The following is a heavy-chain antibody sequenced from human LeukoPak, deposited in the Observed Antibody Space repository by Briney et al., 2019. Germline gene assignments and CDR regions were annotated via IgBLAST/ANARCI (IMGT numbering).Heavy chain of an antibody. Sequence: GGSLSLSCAASGFTFSSYWMHWVRQAPGKGLVWVSRINSDGSTTTYADSVKGRFTISRDNAKNMLYLQVNSLRAEDTAVYYCARQSYYYDSSGYYHDYWGQGTLVTVSS. V-gene: IGHV3-74*01. D-gene: IGHD3-22*01. CDR3: ARQSYYYDSSGYYHDY. CDR1: GFTFSSYW. CDR2: INSDGSTT. J-gene: IGHJ4*02.